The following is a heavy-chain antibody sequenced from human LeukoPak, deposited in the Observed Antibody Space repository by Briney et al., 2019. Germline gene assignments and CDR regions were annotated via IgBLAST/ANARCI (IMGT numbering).Heavy chain of an antibody. Sequence: GGSLRLSCAASGFTFSSYSMNWVRQAPGKGLEWVSYISSSSSTIYYADSVKGRFTISRDNAKNSLYLQMNSLRAEDTAVYYCARGRLLWLGELNAGLDYWGQGTLVTVSS. CDR1: GFTFSSYS. CDR3: ARGRLLWLGELNAGLDY. J-gene: IGHJ4*02. CDR2: ISSSSSTI. D-gene: IGHD3-10*01. V-gene: IGHV3-48*01.